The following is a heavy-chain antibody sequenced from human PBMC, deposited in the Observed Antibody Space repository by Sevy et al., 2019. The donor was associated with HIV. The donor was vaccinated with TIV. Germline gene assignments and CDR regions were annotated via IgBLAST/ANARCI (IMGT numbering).Heavy chain of an antibody. D-gene: IGHD6-19*01. J-gene: IGHJ6*02. CDR1: GFTFSSYG. CDR2: IWYDGSNK. V-gene: IGHV3-33*01. Sequence: GGSLRLSCAASGFTFSSYGMHWVRQAPGKGLEWVAVIWYDGSNKYYADSVKGRFTISRDNSKNTLYLQMNSLRAEDTAVYYCASFIAVADTPNYYYYYGMDVWGQRTTVTVSS. CDR3: ASFIAVADTPNYYYYYGMDV.